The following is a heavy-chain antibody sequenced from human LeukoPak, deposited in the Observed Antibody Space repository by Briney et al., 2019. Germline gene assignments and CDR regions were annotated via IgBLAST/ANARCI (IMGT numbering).Heavy chain of an antibody. Sequence: SETLSLTCTVSGYSIRSGFYWGWIRQPPGKGLEWIGNIYHSGITYYTPSLSSRVTMSVDTSKNQFHLKLSSVTAADTAVYYCARAVGYFDWLPLFDYWGQGTLATVSS. CDR3: ARAVGYFDWLPLFDY. J-gene: IGHJ4*02. D-gene: IGHD3-9*01. V-gene: IGHV4-38-2*02. CDR1: GYSIRSGFY. CDR2: IYHSGIT.